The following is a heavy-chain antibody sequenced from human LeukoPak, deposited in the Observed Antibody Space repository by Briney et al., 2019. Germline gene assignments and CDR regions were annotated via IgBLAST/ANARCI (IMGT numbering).Heavy chain of an antibody. Sequence: GASVKVSCKASGYTFTSYGISWVRQAPGQGLEWMGWISAYNGNTNYAQKLQGRVTMTTDTSTSTAYMELRSLRSDDTVVYYCARDVTTRIPRGPYYFDYWGQGTLVTVSS. CDR3: ARDVTTRIPRGPYYFDY. D-gene: IGHD3-22*01. J-gene: IGHJ4*02. CDR2: ISAYNGNT. CDR1: GYTFTSYG. V-gene: IGHV1-18*01.